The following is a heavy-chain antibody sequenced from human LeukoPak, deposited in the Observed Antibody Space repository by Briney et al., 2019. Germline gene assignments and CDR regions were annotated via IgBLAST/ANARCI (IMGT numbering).Heavy chain of an antibody. CDR1: GGTFTDSA. CDR2: IVPIIDIT. CDR3: ATLAVFDY. V-gene: IGHV1-69*04. J-gene: IGHJ4*02. D-gene: IGHD1-1*01. Sequence: SVKVSCKASGGTFTDSAFSWMRLAHGQGLEWMGRIVPIIDITNYAQALEGRITITADKSTSTLYMELSSLRAEDTAVYYCATLAVFDYWGQGTLVTVSS.